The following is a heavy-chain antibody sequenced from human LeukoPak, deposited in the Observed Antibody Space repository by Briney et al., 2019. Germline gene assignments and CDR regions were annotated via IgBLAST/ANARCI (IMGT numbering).Heavy chain of an antibody. Sequence: ASVKVSCKASGYTFTGYYVHWVRQAPGQGLEWMGWINPNSAGTNYAQKFQGRVTMTRDTSISTAYMELSRLRSDDTAVYYCATVPERRFLEWLPLVYWGQGTLATVSS. D-gene: IGHD3-3*01. CDR2: INPNSAGT. CDR1: GYTFTGYY. V-gene: IGHV1-2*02. CDR3: ATVPERRFLEWLPLVY. J-gene: IGHJ4*02.